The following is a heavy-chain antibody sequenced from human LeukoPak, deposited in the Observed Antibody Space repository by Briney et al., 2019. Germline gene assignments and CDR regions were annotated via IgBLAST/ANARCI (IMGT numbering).Heavy chain of an antibody. CDR1: GYTFTGYY. CDR2: INPNSGGT. V-gene: IGHV1-2*02. CDR3: AREYGSGSYTGIDY. J-gene: IGHJ4*02. D-gene: IGHD3-10*01. Sequence: ASVKVSCKASGYTFTGYYMHWVRQAPGQGLEWMGWINPNSGGTNYAQKFQGRVTMTRDTSISTAYMELSRLRSDDTAVYYCAREYGSGSYTGIDYWGQGTLVTVSS.